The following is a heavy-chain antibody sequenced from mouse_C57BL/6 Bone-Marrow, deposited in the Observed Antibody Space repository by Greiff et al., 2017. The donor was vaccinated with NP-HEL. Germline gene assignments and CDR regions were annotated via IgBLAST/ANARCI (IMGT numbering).Heavy chain of an antibody. J-gene: IGHJ4*01. CDR1: GYSFTGYF. CDR2: INPYNGDT. CDR3: ARRGYSNYWDAMDY. Sequence: EVKLQESGPELVKPGDSVKISCKASGYSFTGYFMNWVMQSHGKSLEWIGRINPYNGDTFYNQKFKGKATLTVDKSSSTAHMELRSLTSEDSAVYYCARRGYSNYWDAMDYWGQGTSVTVSS. D-gene: IGHD2-5*01. V-gene: IGHV1-20*01.